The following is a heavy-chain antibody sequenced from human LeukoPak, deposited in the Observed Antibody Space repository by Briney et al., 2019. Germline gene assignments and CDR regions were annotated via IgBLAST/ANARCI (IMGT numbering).Heavy chain of an antibody. V-gene: IGHV1-69*04. D-gene: IGHD3-22*01. CDR3: ARDGQSRTMIVVVHGMDV. Sequence: ASVKVSCKASGGTFSSYAISWVRQAPGQGLEWVGRIIPIFGIANYAQKFQGRVTITADKSTSTAYMELSNLRSEDTAVYYCARDGQSRTMIVVVHGMDVWGQGTTVTVSS. CDR2: IIPIFGIA. CDR1: GGTFSSYA. J-gene: IGHJ6*02.